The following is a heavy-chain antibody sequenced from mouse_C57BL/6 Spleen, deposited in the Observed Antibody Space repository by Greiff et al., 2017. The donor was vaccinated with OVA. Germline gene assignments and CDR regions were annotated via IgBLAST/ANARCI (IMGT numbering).Heavy chain of an antibody. CDR3: ARNYYSKSGFAY. J-gene: IGHJ3*01. D-gene: IGHD2-5*01. CDR2: IYPGSGST. V-gene: IGHV1-55*01. Sequence: QVQLQQSGAELVKPGASVKMSCKASGYTFTSYWITWVKQRPGQGLEWIGDIYPGSGSTNYNEKFKSKATLTVDTSSSTAYMQLSSLTSEDSAVYYCARNYYSKSGFAYWGQGTLVTVSA. CDR1: GYTFTSYW.